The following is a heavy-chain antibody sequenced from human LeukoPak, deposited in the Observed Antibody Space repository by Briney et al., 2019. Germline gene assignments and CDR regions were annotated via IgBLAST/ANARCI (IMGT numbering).Heavy chain of an antibody. J-gene: IGHJ3*02. D-gene: IGHD3-22*01. CDR2: IRSKANSYAT. CDR1: GFTFSGSA. Sequence: GGSLRLSCAASGFTFSGSAMHWVRQASGKGLEWVGRIRSKANSYATAYAASVKGRFTISRDDSKNTAYLQMNSLKTEDTAVYYCTRHEYYYDSSGYVGAFDIWGQGTMVTVSS. CDR3: TRHEYYYDSSGYVGAFDI. V-gene: IGHV3-73*01.